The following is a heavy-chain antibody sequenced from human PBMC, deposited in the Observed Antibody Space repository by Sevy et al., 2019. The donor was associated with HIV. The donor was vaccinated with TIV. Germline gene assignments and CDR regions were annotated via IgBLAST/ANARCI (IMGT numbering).Heavy chain of an antibody. CDR3: ARDDTANDY. CDR2: ISSSGSTI. CDR1: GFTFSDYY. V-gene: IGHV3-11*01. Sequence: GGSLRLSCAASGFTFSDYYMSWIRQAPGKGLEWVSYISSSGSTIYYANSVKGRFTISRDNAKNALYLQMNSRRAEDTAMYYGARDDTANDYWGQGTLVTVSS. D-gene: IGHD5-18*01. J-gene: IGHJ4*02.